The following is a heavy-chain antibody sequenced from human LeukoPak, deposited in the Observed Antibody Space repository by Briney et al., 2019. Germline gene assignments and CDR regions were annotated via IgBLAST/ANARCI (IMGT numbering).Heavy chain of an antibody. V-gene: IGHV3-48*03. Sequence: GGSLRLPCAASGFTFSSYEMNWVRQAPGKGLEWVSYISSGGRAIYYADSVKGRFTISRDNAKNSLYLQMNSLRAEDTAVYYCARELPVGLEVDGMDVWGQGTTVTVSS. CDR1: GFTFSSYE. CDR3: ARELPVGLEVDGMDV. CDR2: ISSGGRAI. J-gene: IGHJ6*02. D-gene: IGHD1-1*01.